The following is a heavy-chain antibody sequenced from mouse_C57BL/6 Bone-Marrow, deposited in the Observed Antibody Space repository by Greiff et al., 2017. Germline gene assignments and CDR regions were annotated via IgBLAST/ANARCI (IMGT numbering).Heavy chain of an antibody. CDR2: IDPSDSYT. Sequence: VQLLQPGAELVMPGASVKLSCKASGYTFTSYWMPWVQQRPGQGLEWIGEIDPSDSYTNYNQRFKGKSTLTVDKSSSTAYMQISSLAAEALAVYYSGREGAPAPYYFDYWGQGTTLTVSS. CDR3: GREGAPAPYYFDY. D-gene: IGHD3-1*01. CDR1: GYTFTSYW. V-gene: IGHV1-69*01. J-gene: IGHJ2*01.